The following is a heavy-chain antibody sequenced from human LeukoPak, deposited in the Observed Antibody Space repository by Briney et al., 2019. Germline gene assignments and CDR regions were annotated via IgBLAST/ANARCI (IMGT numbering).Heavy chain of an antibody. Sequence: PGGSLRLSCAASGFTFSSYAMSWVRQAPGKGLEWVSAISGSGGSTYYADSVKGRFTISRDNSKNTLCLQMNSLRAEDTAVYYCAKDHDYYDSSGYYPTFDYWGQGTLVTVSS. CDR2: ISGSGGST. CDR1: GFTFSSYA. V-gene: IGHV3-23*01. D-gene: IGHD3-22*01. J-gene: IGHJ4*02. CDR3: AKDHDYYDSSGYYPTFDY.